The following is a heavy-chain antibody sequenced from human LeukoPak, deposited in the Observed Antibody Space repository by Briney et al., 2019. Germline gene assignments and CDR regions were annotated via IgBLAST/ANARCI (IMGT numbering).Heavy chain of an antibody. CDR2: ISSSGSTI. CDR1: GFTFSDYY. Sequence: GGSLRLSCAASGFTFSDYYMSWIRQAPGKGLEWVSYISSSGSTIYYADSVKGRFTISRDNAKNSLYLQMNSLRAEDTAVYYCARVPVYCSSTSCSKGGYYYYYMDVWGKGTTVTIPS. D-gene: IGHD2-2*01. J-gene: IGHJ6*03. V-gene: IGHV3-11*01. CDR3: ARVPVYCSSTSCSKGGYYYYYMDV.